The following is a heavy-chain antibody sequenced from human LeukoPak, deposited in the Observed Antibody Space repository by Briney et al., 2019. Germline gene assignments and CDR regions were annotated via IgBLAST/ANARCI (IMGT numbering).Heavy chain of an antibody. J-gene: IGHJ4*02. V-gene: IGHV4-39*01. D-gene: IGHD5-18*01. CDR1: GGPTGSSSYY. CDR2: IYYGGST. CDR3: ARQTWIELWHFDY. Sequence: SETLSLTCTVSGGPTGSSSYYWAWIRQPPGKGLEWIGSIYYGGSTYYNPSLKSRVTISVETSKNKFSLKVSSVTAADTAVYYCARQTWIELWHFDYWGQGALVTVSS.